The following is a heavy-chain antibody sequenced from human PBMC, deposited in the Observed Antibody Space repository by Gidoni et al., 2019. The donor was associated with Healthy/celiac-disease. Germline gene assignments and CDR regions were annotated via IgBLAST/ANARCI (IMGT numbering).Heavy chain of an antibody. J-gene: IGHJ4*02. CDR3: TTAGLLMGGENYFDY. D-gene: IGHD3-16*01. V-gene: IGHV3-15*01. CDR2: IKSKTDGGTT. CDR1: GFTFSNAW. Sequence: EVQLVESGGGLVKPGGSLRLSCAASGFTFSNAWRSWVRQAPGKGLEWVGRIKSKTDGGTTDYAAPVKGRFTISRDDSKNTLYLQMNSLKTEDTAVYYCTTAGLLMGGENYFDYWGQGTLVTVSS.